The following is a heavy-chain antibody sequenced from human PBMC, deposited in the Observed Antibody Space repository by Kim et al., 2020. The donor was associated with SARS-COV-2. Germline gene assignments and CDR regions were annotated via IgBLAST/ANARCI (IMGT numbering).Heavy chain of an antibody. CDR3: ARGPHSRRRSLDYYYYYGMDV. Sequence: ASVKVSCKASGYTFTSYAMNWVRQAPGQGLEWMGWINTNTGNPTYAQGFTGRFVFSLDTSVSTAYLQISSLKAEDTAVYYCARGPHSRRRSLDYYYYYGMDVWGQGTTVTVSS. CDR2: INTNTGNP. CDR1: GYTFTSYA. V-gene: IGHV7-4-1*02. J-gene: IGHJ6*02.